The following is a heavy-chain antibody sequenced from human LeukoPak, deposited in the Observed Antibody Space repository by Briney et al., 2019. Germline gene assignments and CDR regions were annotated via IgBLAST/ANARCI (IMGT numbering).Heavy chain of an antibody. CDR2: ISGSGGST. V-gene: IGHV3-23*01. CDR1: GFTFSSYA. CDR3: AVGAARRFDFDY. Sequence: GGSLRLSCAASGFTFSSYAMSWVRQAPGRGLEWVSAISGSGGSTYYADSVKGRFTISRDNSKNTLYLQMNSLRAEDTAVYYCAVGAARRFDFDYWGQGTLVTVSS. J-gene: IGHJ4*02. D-gene: IGHD6-6*01.